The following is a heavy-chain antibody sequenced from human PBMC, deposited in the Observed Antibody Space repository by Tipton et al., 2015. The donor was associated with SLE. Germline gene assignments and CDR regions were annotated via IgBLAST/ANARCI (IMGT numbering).Heavy chain of an antibody. Sequence: TLSLTCTVSGGSISSGDYYWTWIRQPAGKGLEWIGRIYTTGTTNYSPSLESRVTMSLDMSKNQFSLRLSSVTAADTAVYYCARLPAATYWYFDLWGRGTLVTVSS. J-gene: IGHJ2*01. CDR1: GGSISSGDYY. CDR3: ARLPAATYWYFDL. CDR2: IYTTGTT. D-gene: IGHD2-2*01. V-gene: IGHV4-61*02.